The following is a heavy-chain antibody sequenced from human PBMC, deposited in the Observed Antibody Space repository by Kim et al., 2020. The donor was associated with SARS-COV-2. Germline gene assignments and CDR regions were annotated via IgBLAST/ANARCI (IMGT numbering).Heavy chain of an antibody. D-gene: IGHD3-10*01. CDR3: ARDLSYYYGSGKVVYFDY. Sequence: ASVKVSCKASGYTFTSYYMHWVRQAPGQGLEWMGIINPSGGSTSYAQKFQGRVTMTRDTSTSTVYMELSSLRSEDTAVYYCARDLSYYYGSGKVVYFDYWGQGTLVTVSS. J-gene: IGHJ4*02. V-gene: IGHV1-46*01. CDR2: INPSGGST. CDR1: GYTFTSYY.